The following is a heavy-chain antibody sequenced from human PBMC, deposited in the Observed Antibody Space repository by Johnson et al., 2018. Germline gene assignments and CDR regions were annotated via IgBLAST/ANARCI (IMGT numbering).Heavy chain of an antibody. D-gene: IGHD3-22*01. CDR2: ISWKSGSI. CDR1: GFTFDDYA. J-gene: IGHJ1*01. CDR3: ANIDTSGRGAYFQY. Sequence: VQLVQSGGGLVQPGRSLRLSCAASGFTFDDYAMHWVRQAPGKGLEWVSGISWKSGSIVYVDSVKGRFTISRDSAKSSLYLQMDSLRAEDTAVYYCANIDTSGRGAYFQYWGQGTLVTVSS. V-gene: IGHV3-9*01.